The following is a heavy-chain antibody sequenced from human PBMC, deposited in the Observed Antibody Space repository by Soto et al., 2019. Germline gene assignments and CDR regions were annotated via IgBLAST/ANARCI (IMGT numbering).Heavy chain of an antibody. J-gene: IGHJ4*02. Sequence: ASGQVSYSASVYTFTSYYMHWVREAPGQGLEWMGWINPNRGGTNDAQKFQGRVTMTRDTSISTAYMELSRLRSDDTAVYYCARDLDYGDNPPGFSPIDDWGQVTQLTV. D-gene: IGHD4-17*01. V-gene: IGHV1-2*02. CDR2: INPNRGGT. CDR3: ARDLDYGDNPPGFSPIDD. CDR1: VYTFTSYY.